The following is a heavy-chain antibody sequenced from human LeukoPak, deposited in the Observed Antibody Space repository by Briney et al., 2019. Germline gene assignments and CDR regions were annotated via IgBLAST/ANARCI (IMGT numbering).Heavy chain of an antibody. D-gene: IGHD3-22*01. V-gene: IGHV1-69*04. CDR2: IIPILGIA. CDR3: ARDLKYYYDSSGPPDAFDI. Sequence: SVKVSCKASGGTFSSYAISWVRQAPGQGLEWMGRIIPILGIANYAQKFQGRVTITADKSTSTAYMELSSLRSEDTAVYYCARDLKYYYDSSGPPDAFDIWGQGTMVTVSS. J-gene: IGHJ3*02. CDR1: GGTFSSYA.